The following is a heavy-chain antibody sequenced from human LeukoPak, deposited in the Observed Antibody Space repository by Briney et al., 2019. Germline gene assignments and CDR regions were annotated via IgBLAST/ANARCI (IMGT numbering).Heavy chain of an antibody. CDR1: GGTFSSYA. Sequence: SVKVSCKASGGTFSSYAISWVRQAPGQGLEWMGGIIPVFGTANYAQKFQGRVTITADESTSTAYMELSSLRSEDTAVYYCAREEGDRGYYFDYWGQGTLVTVSS. J-gene: IGHJ4*02. CDR2: IIPVFGTA. CDR3: AREEGDRGYYFDY. V-gene: IGHV1-69*13. D-gene: IGHD3-16*01.